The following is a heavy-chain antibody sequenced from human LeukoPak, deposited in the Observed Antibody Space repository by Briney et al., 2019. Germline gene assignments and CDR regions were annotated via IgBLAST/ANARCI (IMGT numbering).Heavy chain of an antibody. CDR1: GFTFSSYS. D-gene: IGHD5-18*01. V-gene: IGHV3-48*01. Sequence: GGSLRLSCAASGFTFSSYSMNWVRQAPGKGLEWVSYISSSSSTIYYADSVKGRFTISRDNAKNSLYLQMNSLRAEGTAVYYCARESGYSYGYTFDYWGQGTLVTVSS. CDR3: ARESGYSYGYTFDY. J-gene: IGHJ4*02. CDR2: ISSSSSTI.